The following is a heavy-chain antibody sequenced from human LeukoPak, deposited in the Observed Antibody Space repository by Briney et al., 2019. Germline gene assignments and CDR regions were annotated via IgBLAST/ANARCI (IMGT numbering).Heavy chain of an antibody. CDR1: GFTFDDYA. D-gene: IGHD4-17*01. J-gene: IGHJ4*02. Sequence: GGSLRLSCAASGFTFDDYAMPWVRQTPGKGLEWVSGISWDSGNIGYADSVKGRFTISRDNSKNTLYLQMNSLRAEDTAVYYCAKCPFGYGDYFIFSVDYWGQGTLVTVSS. CDR3: AKCPFGYGDYFIFSVDY. CDR2: ISWDSGNI. V-gene: IGHV3-9*01.